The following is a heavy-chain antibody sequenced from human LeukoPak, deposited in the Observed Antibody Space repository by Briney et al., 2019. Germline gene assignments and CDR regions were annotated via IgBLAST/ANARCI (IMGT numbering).Heavy chain of an antibody. CDR2: IKQDGSEK. J-gene: IGHJ6*02. V-gene: IGHV3-7*01. Sequence: PGGSLRLSCAASGFTFSSYGMHWVRQAPGKGLEWVANIKQDGSEKYYVDSVKGRFTISRDNAKNSLYLQMNSLRAEDTAVYYCARDETDSDYGMDVWGQGTTVTVSS. CDR3: ARDETDSDYGMDV. CDR1: GFTFSSYG. D-gene: IGHD2-15*01.